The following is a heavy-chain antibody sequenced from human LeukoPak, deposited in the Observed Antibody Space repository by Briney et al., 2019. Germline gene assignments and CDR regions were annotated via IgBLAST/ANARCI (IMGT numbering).Heavy chain of an antibody. CDR1: GDSFSSNSVT. V-gene: IGHV6-1*01. D-gene: IGHD2-2*01. CDR3: ARRLTQYDCFDP. J-gene: IGHJ5*02. Sequence: SQTLSLTCAISGDSFSSNSVTWNWIRQSPSRGLEWLGRTYYRSTWYNDYAVSVRGRITVNPDTSKNQFSLHLNSVTPEDTAVYYCARRLTQYDCFDPWGRGILVTVSS. CDR2: TYYRSTWYN.